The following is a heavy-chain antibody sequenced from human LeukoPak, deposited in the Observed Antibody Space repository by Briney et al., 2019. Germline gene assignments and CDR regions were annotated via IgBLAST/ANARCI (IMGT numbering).Heavy chain of an antibody. CDR3: ARGYCGGDCYPGFYYYYMDV. CDR1: GYTFTSYA. Sequence: ASVKVSCKASGYTFTSYAMNWVRQAPGQGLEWMGWINTNTGNPTYAQGFTGRFVFSLDTSVSTAYLQISSLKADDTAVYYCARGYCGGDCYPGFYYYYMDVWGKGTTVTVSS. V-gene: IGHV7-4-1*02. J-gene: IGHJ6*03. D-gene: IGHD2-21*02. CDR2: INTNTGNP.